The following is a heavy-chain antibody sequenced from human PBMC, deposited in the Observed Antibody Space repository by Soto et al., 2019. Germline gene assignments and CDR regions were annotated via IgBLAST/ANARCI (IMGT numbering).Heavy chain of an antibody. V-gene: IGHV3-9*01. CDR3: TKDTDRTYYYGMDV. Sequence: SLRLSCAASGFTFEDYAMHWVRQGPGKGLEWVSGISWNSGAIGYADSVKGRFTISRDNAKNFLYLQMNSLRAEDTALYYCTKDTDRTYYYGMDVWGQGTTVTVSS. J-gene: IGHJ6*02. D-gene: IGHD3-16*02. CDR1: GFTFEDYA. CDR2: ISWNSGAI.